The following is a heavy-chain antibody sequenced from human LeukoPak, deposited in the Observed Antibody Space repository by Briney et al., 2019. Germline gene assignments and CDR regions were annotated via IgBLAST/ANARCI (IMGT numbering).Heavy chain of an antibody. Sequence: QPGRSLRLSCAASGFTFDDYAMHWVRQAPGKGLEWVSGISWNSGSIGYADSVKGRFTISRDNSKNTLYLQMNSLRAEDTAVYYCAKDRNSCSSTSCHAYFFDYWGQGTLVTVSS. D-gene: IGHD2-2*01. V-gene: IGHV3-9*01. J-gene: IGHJ4*02. CDR3: AKDRNSCSSTSCHAYFFDY. CDR1: GFTFDDYA. CDR2: ISWNSGSI.